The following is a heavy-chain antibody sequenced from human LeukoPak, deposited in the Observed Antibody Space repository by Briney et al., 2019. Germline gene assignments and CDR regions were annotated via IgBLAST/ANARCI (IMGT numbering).Heavy chain of an antibody. CDR2: IYYSGST. J-gene: IGHJ4*02. Sequence: SETLSLTCTVSGGSISSSSYYWGWIRQPPGKGLEWIGSIYYSGSTYYNPSLKSRVTVSVDTSKNQFSLKLSSVTASDTAVYYCAREGRQDYVYFDHWGQGSLVTVSS. CDR1: GGSISSSSYY. V-gene: IGHV4-39*02. CDR3: AREGRQDYVYFDH. D-gene: IGHD4-17*01.